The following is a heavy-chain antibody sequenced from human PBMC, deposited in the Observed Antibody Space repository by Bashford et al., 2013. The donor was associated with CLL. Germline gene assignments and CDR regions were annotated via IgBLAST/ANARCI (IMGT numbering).Heavy chain of an antibody. CDR1: GGSISNSNYY. D-gene: IGHD3-22*01. J-gene: IGHJ6*02. Sequence: SETLSLTCSVSGGSISNSNYYWGWIRQPPGKGPEWIGSIYYTGYTYYNPSLKSRVTVSIDTSKNQFSLRLSSVTAADTAIYYCAREWYYDPSGYHYYGMDVWGQGTTVTVSS. V-gene: IGHV4-39*07. CDR2: IYYTGYT. CDR3: AREWYYDPSGYHYYGMDV.